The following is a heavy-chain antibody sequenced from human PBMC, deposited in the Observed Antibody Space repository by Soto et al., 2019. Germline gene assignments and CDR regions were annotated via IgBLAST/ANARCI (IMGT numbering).Heavy chain of an antibody. D-gene: IGHD1-26*01. Sequence: QVQLVQSGGGLVKPGESLRLSCATSGLTFSDYYMSWIRQAPGKGLESLSYISGSRSDIKYADSVKGRFTISRDNAKKSEYLQMNSLRAEDTAVYYCATGPGGLSDWGRGTPVIVSS. V-gene: IGHV3-11*05. J-gene: IGHJ4*02. CDR2: ISGSRSDI. CDR3: ATGPGGLSD. CDR1: GLTFSDYY.